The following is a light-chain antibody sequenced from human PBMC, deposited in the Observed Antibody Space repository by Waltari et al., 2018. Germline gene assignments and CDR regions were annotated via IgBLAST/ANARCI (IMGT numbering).Light chain of an antibody. CDR3: SSYTATDTYV. J-gene: IGLJ1*01. V-gene: IGLV2-14*03. CDR1: NRDIGLYDY. Sequence: SALTQPASMSGYPGQSITISCPGTNRDIGLYDYVSWYQQHPGKAPKLIISDGIKRPSGVPARFSGSVSGYTASLTISGLQAEYEADYYCSSYTATDTYVFGSGTTVIVL. CDR2: DGI.